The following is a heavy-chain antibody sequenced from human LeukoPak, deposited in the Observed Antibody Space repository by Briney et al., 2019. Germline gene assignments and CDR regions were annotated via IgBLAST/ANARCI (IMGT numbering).Heavy chain of an antibody. CDR3: ARSEGNGWFTM. Sequence: PGGSLRLSCAASGFTFSNYWMRWVRQAPGKGLEWLANIKPDGSGTFSVDSVQGRFTISRDNAENSLYLQMSGLRAEDTAVYSCARSEGNGWFTMWGQGTLVTVSS. J-gene: IGHJ4*02. CDR2: IKPDGSGT. V-gene: IGHV3-7*01. D-gene: IGHD6-19*01. CDR1: GFTFSNYW.